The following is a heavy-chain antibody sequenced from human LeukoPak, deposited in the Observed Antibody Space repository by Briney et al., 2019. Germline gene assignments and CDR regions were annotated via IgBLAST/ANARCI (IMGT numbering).Heavy chain of an antibody. V-gene: IGHV4-4*02. Sequence: SETLSLTCAVSGGSISSSNWWSWVRQPPGKGLEWIGEIYHSGSTNYNPSLKSRVTMSVDTSKNQFSLKLSSVTAADTAVYYCARDSGWDEYYFDYWGQGTLVTVSS. J-gene: IGHJ4*02. CDR1: GGSISSSNW. CDR2: IYHSGST. D-gene: IGHD6-19*01. CDR3: ARDSGWDEYYFDY.